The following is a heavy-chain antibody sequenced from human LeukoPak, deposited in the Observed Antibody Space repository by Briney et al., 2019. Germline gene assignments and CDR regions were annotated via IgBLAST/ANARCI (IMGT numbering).Heavy chain of an antibody. CDR2: TYHETT. Sequence: PSETLSLTCTVTGGPISAYYWNWIRQSPGKGLEWIGHTYHETTNYNRSLMRRVTVSVDTSKHGCSLKLNSVTAADTAVYYCARRLRTYFDHGGQESLLPVSS. CDR3: ARRLRTYFDH. J-gene: IGHJ4*02. V-gene: IGHV4-4*09. CDR1: GGPISAYY.